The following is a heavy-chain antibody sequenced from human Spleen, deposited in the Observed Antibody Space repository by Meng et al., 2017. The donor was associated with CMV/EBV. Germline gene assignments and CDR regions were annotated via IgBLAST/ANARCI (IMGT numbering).Heavy chain of an antibody. D-gene: IGHD6-19*01. V-gene: IGHV1-2*02. CDR3: ARESLPVYSGWLRDWFDP. J-gene: IGHJ5*02. CDR2: INPYSGGT. CDR1: GYIFTGYY. Sequence: GESLKISCKASGYIFTGYYMHWVRQAPGQGLEWMGWINPYSGGTNYAQKFQGRVTMTRDTSISTAYMELSKLRSDDTAVYYCARESLPVYSGWLRDWFDPWGQGTLVTVSS.